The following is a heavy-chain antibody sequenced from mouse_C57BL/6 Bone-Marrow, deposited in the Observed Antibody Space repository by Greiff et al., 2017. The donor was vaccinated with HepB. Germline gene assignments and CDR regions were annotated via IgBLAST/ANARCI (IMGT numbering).Heavy chain of an antibody. J-gene: IGHJ2*01. Sequence: VQLQQPGAELVKPGASVKLSCKASGYTFTSYWMHWVKQRPGQGLEWIGMIHPNSGSTNYNEKFKSKATLTVDKASSTAYMQLSSLTSEDSAVYYCARGRIPITTVVAADYWGQGTTLTVSS. CDR3: ARGRIPITTVVAADY. CDR1: GYTFTSYW. V-gene: IGHV1-64*01. CDR2: IHPNSGST. D-gene: IGHD1-1*01.